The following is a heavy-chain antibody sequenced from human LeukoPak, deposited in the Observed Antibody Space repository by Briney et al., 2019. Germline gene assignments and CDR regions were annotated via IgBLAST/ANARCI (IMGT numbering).Heavy chain of an antibody. V-gene: IGHV3-48*01. CDR3: ARGIRGITIFGVVSSY. Sequence: QPGGSLRLSCAASGFTFSSYSMNWVRQAPGKGLEWVSYISSSSSTIYYADSVKGRFTISRDNAKNSLYLQMNSLRAEDTAVYYCARGIRGITIFGVVSSYWGQGTLVTVSS. CDR1: GFTFSSYS. CDR2: ISSSSSTI. J-gene: IGHJ4*02. D-gene: IGHD3-3*01.